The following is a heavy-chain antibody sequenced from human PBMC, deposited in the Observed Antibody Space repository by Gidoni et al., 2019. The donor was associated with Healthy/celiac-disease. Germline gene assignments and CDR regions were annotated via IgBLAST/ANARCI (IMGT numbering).Heavy chain of an antibody. D-gene: IGHD3-22*01. CDR2: ISSSSSTI. Sequence: EVQLVESGGGLVQPGGSLRLSCAASGLTFSSYSRNWVRQAPGKGLEWVSYISSSSSTIYYADSVKGRFTISRDNAKNSLYLQMNSLRDEDTAVYYCARDGRYYDSSGYWYAFDIWGQGTMVTVSS. CDR3: ARDGRYYDSSGYWYAFDI. J-gene: IGHJ3*02. V-gene: IGHV3-48*02. CDR1: GLTFSSYS.